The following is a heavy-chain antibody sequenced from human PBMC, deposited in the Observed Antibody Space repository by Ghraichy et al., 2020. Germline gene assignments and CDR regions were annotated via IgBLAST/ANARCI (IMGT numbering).Heavy chain of an antibody. D-gene: IGHD6-6*01. V-gene: IGHV3-30-3*01. J-gene: IGHJ4*02. Sequence: GGSLRLSCAASGFTFSSYAMHWVRQAPGKGLEWVAVISYDGSNKYYADSVKGRFTISRDNSKNTLYLQMNSLRAEDTAVYYCARGYSSSSERDYWGQGTLVTVSS. CDR2: ISYDGSNK. CDR1: GFTFSSYA. CDR3: ARGYSSSSERDY.